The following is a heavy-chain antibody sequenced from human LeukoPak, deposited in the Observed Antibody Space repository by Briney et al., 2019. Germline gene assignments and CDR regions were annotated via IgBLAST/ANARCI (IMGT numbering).Heavy chain of an antibody. CDR1: SGSISSSSYY. CDR2: IYYSGST. V-gene: IGHV4-39*01. CDR3: ARLPGDDAFDI. D-gene: IGHD7-27*01. J-gene: IGHJ3*02. Sequence: PSETLSLTCTVSSGSISSSSYYWGWIRQPPGKGLEWIGSIYYSGSTYYNPSLKSRVTISVDTSRNQFSLKLSSVTAADTAVYYCARLPGDDAFDIWGQGTMVTVSS.